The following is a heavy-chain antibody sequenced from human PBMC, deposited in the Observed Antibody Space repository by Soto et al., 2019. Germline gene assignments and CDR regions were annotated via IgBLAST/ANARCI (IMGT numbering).Heavy chain of an antibody. V-gene: IGHV4-34*01. J-gene: IGHJ6*02. CDR1: GGSFSGYY. Sequence: QVQLQQWGAGLLKPSETLSLTCAVYGGSFSGYYWSWIRQPPGKGLEWIGEINHSGSTNYNPSLKSRVTISVDTSKNQFSLKLSSVTAADTAVYYCARFYIGRIAARPYYYYYYGMDVWGQGTTVTVSS. CDR3: ARFYIGRIAARPYYYYYYGMDV. CDR2: INHSGST. D-gene: IGHD6-6*01.